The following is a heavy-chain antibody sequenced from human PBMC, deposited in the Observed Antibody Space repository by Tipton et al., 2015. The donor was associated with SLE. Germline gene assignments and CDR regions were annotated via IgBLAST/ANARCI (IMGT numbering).Heavy chain of an antibody. V-gene: IGHV4-34*01. D-gene: IGHD2-2*01. CDR2: INHSGST. J-gene: IGHJ6*03. CDR1: GGSFSGYY. Sequence: TLSLTCAVYGGSFSGYYWSWIRQPPGKGLEWIGEINHSGSTNYNPSLKSRVTISVDTSKSQFSLKLSSVTAADTAVYYCARELGYCSSTSCYSFYYYYYMDVWGKGTTVTVSS. CDR3: ARELGYCSSTSCYSFYYYYYMDV.